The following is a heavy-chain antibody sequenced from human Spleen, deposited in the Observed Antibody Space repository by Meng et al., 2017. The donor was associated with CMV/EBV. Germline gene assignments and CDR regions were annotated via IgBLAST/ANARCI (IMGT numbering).Heavy chain of an antibody. D-gene: IGHD1-14*01. CDR2: IYYSGST. CDR1: GGSISSGDYY. Sequence: CTGSGGSISSGDYYWSWIRQPPGKGLEWIGYIYYSGSTYYNPSLKSRITISVDTSKNQFSLKVSSVTAADTAVYYCAITGRSENWFDPWGQGTLVTVSS. CDR3: AITGRSENWFDP. J-gene: IGHJ5*02. V-gene: IGHV4-30-4*08.